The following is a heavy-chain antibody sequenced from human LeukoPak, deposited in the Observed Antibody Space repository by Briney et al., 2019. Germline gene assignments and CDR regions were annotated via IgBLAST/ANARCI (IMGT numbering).Heavy chain of an antibody. CDR3: ARGEHSYYFDY. Sequence: SQALSLTCAISGDSVSSNSAAWSWIRQSPSRGLEWLGRTYYRVKRYCDSAVSVKSRIPINPDKTKYQFSLTLNSVTPEDTAGYYCARGEHSYYFDYWGQGTLVTVSS. J-gene: IGHJ4*01. CDR2: TYYRVKRYC. CDR1: GDSVSSNSAA. D-gene: IGHD1-26*01. V-gene: IGHV6-1*01.